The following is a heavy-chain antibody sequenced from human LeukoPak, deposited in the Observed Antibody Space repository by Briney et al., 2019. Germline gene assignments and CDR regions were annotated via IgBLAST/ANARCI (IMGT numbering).Heavy chain of an antibody. Sequence: SGTLSLTCAVSGYSISSGYYWGWIRQPPGKGLEWIGSIYHSGSTYYNPSLKSRVTISVDTSKNQFSLKLSSVTAADTAVYYCARQSIAARYYWGQGTLVTVSS. CDR1: GYSISSGYY. CDR2: IYHSGST. J-gene: IGHJ4*02. V-gene: IGHV4-38-2*01. CDR3: ARQSIAARYY. D-gene: IGHD6-6*01.